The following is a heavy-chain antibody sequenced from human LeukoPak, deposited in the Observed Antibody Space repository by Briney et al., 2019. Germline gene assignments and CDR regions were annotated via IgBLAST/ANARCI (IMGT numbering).Heavy chain of an antibody. CDR3: ARTYGDPYYFDY. V-gene: IGHV1-69*13. Sequence: SVKVSCKASGGTFSSYAISWVRQAPGQGLEWMGGIIPIFGTANYAQKFQGRVTITADESTSTAYMELSSLRSEDTAVYYCARTYGDPYYFDYWGQGTLVTVFS. CDR2: IIPIFGTA. D-gene: IGHD4-17*01. J-gene: IGHJ4*02. CDR1: GGTFSSYA.